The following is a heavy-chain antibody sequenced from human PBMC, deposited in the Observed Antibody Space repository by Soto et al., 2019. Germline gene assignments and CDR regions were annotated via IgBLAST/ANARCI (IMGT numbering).Heavy chain of an antibody. Sequence: QVQLQESGPGLVKPSQPLSLTCTVSGGSISSGDYYWSWIRQHPGKGLEWIGYIYYSGSTYYNPSLKSRVTISVDTSKNQFSLKLSALTAAGTAVYYGARWWSGSRQGFDPWGQGTLVTVSS. CDR2: IYYSGST. V-gene: IGHV4-31*03. CDR1: GGSISSGDYY. D-gene: IGHD3-3*01. CDR3: ARWWSGSRQGFDP. J-gene: IGHJ5*02.